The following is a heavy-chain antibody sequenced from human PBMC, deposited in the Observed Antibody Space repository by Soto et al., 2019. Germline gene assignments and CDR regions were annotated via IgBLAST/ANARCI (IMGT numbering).Heavy chain of an antibody. J-gene: IGHJ6*02. D-gene: IGHD3-10*01. CDR2: IKSKTDGGTT. Sequence: EVPLVESGGGLVKPGGSLRLSCAASGFTFSNAWMSWVRQAPGKGLEWVGRIKSKTDGGTTDYAAPVKGRFTISRDDSKNTLYLQMNSLKTEATAVYYCTGKPQGGRTYYYGSGSYYYYYYGMDVWGQGTTVTVSS. V-gene: IGHV3-15*01. CDR3: TGKPQGGRTYYYGSGSYYYYYYGMDV. CDR1: GFTFSNAW.